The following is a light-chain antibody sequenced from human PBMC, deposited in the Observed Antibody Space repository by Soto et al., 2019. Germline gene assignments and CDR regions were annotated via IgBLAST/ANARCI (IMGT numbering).Light chain of an antibody. CDR1: QSVSSN. CDR3: QHYNNWPT. J-gene: IGKJ1*01. V-gene: IGKV3-15*01. Sequence: EVVMAQSPATLSVSPGDRATLSCRASQSVSSNLAWYQQKPGQAPRLLIYGASTRATGILARFSGSGSGTEFTLTISRLQSEDFAVYYCQHYNNWPTFRQGTKGDIK. CDR2: GAS.